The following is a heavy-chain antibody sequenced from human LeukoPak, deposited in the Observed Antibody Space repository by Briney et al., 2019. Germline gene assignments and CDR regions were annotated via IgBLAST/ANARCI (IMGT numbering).Heavy chain of an antibody. J-gene: IGHJ5*02. V-gene: IGHV3-20*04. CDR1: GFTFDDYG. CDR2: INWNGGST. CDR3: ARERVSSSSNWFDP. D-gene: IGHD6-13*01. Sequence: GGSLRLSCAASGFTFDDYGMSWVRQAPGKGLEWVSGINWNGGSTGYADSVKGRFTISRDNAKNSLYLQMNSLRAEDTALYYCARERVSSSSNWFDPWGQGTLATVSS.